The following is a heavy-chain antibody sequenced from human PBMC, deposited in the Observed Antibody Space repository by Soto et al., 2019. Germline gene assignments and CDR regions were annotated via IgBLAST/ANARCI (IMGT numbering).Heavy chain of an antibody. V-gene: IGHV4-59*01. Sequence: QVQLQESGPGLVKPSETLSLTCTVSGGSIRGYYWSWIRQPPGKGLEWIGYIYYSGSTNYNPSLKSRVTISVDTSKNQFSLKLSSVTAADTAVYYCARSSGYSSSRFDYWGQGILVTVSS. J-gene: IGHJ4*02. D-gene: IGHD6-13*01. CDR1: GGSIRGYY. CDR3: ARSSGYSSSRFDY. CDR2: IYYSGST.